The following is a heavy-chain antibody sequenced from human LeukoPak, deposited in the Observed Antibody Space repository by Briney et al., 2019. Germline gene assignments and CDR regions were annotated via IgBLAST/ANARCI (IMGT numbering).Heavy chain of an antibody. D-gene: IGHD6-13*01. CDR1: GFTFSSYG. Sequence: GGSRRLSCAAPGFTFSSYGMHWVRQAPGKGLGWVAFIRYDGSNKYYADSVKGRFTISRDNSKNTLYLQMNSLRAEDTAVYYCAKGQQLVPDYWGQGTLVTVSS. J-gene: IGHJ4*02. V-gene: IGHV3-30*02. CDR3: AKGQQLVPDY. CDR2: IRYDGSNK.